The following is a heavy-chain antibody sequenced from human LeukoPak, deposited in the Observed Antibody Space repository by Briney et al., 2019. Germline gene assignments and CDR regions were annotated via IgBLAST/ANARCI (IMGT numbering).Heavy chain of an antibody. D-gene: IGHD3-22*01. CDR2: INHSGST. J-gene: IGHJ6*03. Sequence: PSETLSLTCAVYGGSFSGYYWSWIRQPPGKGLEWIGEINHSGSTNYNPSLKSRVTISVDTSKNQFSLKLSSVTAADTAVYYCAGGRVHYDSCGYYYSGNYYMDVWGKGTTVTVSS. CDR1: GGSFSGYY. CDR3: AGGRVHYDSCGYYYSGNYYMDV. V-gene: IGHV4-34*01.